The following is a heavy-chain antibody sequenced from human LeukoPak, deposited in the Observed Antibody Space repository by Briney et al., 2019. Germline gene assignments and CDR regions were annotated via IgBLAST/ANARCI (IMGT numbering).Heavy chain of an antibody. J-gene: IGHJ4*02. CDR2: IYPADSDT. CDR3: ASLDYSKGRPGYYFDY. V-gene: IGHV5-51*01. Sequence: GESLKISCKGSGYTFTTYWIGWVRQMPGKGLERMGIIYPADSDTRYNPSFQGQVTISVDKSISTAYLQWSSLKASDTAMYYCASLDYSKGRPGYYFDYWGQGTLVTVSS. D-gene: IGHD4-11*01. CDR1: GYTFTTYW.